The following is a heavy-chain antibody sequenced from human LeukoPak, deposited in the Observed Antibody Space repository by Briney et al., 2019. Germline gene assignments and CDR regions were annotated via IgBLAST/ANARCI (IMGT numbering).Heavy chain of an antibody. D-gene: IGHD3-10*01. Sequence: SETLSLTCTVSGYSISSGYYWGWIRQPPGKGLEWIGNIYHSGRTYYNPSLKSRVTISVDTSKNQFSLKLSSVTAADTAVYYCARTGYGSGSYPSDYWGQGIMVTVSS. CDR3: ARTGYGSGSYPSDY. J-gene: IGHJ4*02. V-gene: IGHV4-38-2*02. CDR1: GYSISSGYY. CDR2: IYHSGRT.